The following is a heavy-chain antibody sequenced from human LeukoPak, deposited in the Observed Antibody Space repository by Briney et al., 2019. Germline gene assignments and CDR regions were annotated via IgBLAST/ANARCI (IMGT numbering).Heavy chain of an antibody. CDR3: AKDTTGTTGRGGFDY. V-gene: IGHV3-48*01. CDR2: ISSSSTTK. D-gene: IGHD1-1*01. CDR1: GFTFSTYS. Sequence: GGSLRLSCAASGFTFSTYSMNWVRQAPGKGLECVSYISSSSTTKYYADSVKGRFTVSRDNAKNSLYLQMNSLRAEDMALYYCAKDTTGTTGRGGFDYWGQGTLVAVSS. J-gene: IGHJ4*02.